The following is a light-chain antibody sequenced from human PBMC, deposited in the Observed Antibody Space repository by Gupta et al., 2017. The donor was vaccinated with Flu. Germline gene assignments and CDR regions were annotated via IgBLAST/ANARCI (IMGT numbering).Light chain of an antibody. J-gene: IGLJ1*01. CDR1: SSNFGSNA. V-gene: IGLV1-44*01. CDR3: AAWDDSLNGHYV. Sequence: SSNFGSNAVHWYQQVPGTAPKLLIYDNNQRPSGVPDRFSGSKSGTSASLAISGLQSEDEAHYYCAAWDDSLNGHYVFGTGTEVTVL. CDR2: DNN.